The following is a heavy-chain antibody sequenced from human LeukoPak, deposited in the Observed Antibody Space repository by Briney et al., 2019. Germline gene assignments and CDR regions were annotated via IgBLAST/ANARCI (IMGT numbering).Heavy chain of an antibody. D-gene: IGHD5-24*01. J-gene: IGHJ4*02. Sequence: ESLKISCKASGYSFSNYWIAWVRQMPGKGLEWMGIIYPGDSDTRYSPSFQGQVTISADKSISTAYLQWSSLQASDTAMYYCAGGNGYNYNYWGQGTLVTVSS. CDR1: GYSFSNYW. V-gene: IGHV5-51*01. CDR3: AGGNGYNYNY. CDR2: IYPGDSDT.